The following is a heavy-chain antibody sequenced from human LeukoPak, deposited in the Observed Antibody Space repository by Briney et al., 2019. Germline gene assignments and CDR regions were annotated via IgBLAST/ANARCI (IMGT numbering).Heavy chain of an antibody. J-gene: IGHJ3*02. Sequence: PGGSLRLSCAASGFXFSDYYMSWIRQAPGKGLEWVSYISSSSSYTHYGDSLKGRFTISRDNAKNSLYLQMNSLRAEDTAVYYCTRAGGIQLWLGAFDIWGQGTMVTVSS. D-gene: IGHD5-18*01. V-gene: IGHV3-11*06. CDR2: ISSSSSYT. CDR1: GFXFSDYY. CDR3: TRAGGIQLWLGAFDI.